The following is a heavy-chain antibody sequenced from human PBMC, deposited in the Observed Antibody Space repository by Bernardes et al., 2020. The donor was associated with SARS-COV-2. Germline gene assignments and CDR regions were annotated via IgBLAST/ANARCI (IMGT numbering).Heavy chain of an antibody. V-gene: IGHV5-51*01. CDR2: IYPGDSDA. J-gene: IGHJ4*02. Sequence: GESLKISCKGSGYDFTTYWIGWVRQMPGKGLAWMGIIYPGDSDARYSPSFQGQVTISVDKSVSATHLQWSSLKASDSAIYYCARQSTSSAEGFFDYWGQGSLVNVSS. CDR3: ARQSTSSAEGFFDY. D-gene: IGHD2-2*01. CDR1: GYDFTTYW.